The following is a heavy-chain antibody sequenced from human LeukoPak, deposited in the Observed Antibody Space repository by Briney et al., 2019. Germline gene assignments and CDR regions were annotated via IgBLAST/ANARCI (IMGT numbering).Heavy chain of an antibody. D-gene: IGHD5-24*01. J-gene: IGHJ4*02. Sequence: PKASVKVSCKASGGTFSSYAISWVRQAPGQGLEWMGWINPNSGGTNYAQKFQGRVTMTRDTSISTVYMELSRLRSDDTAVYYCARDGRDGYNLVHYWGQGTLVTVSS. CDR2: INPNSGGT. CDR3: ARDGRDGYNLVHY. V-gene: IGHV1-2*02. CDR1: GGTFSSYA.